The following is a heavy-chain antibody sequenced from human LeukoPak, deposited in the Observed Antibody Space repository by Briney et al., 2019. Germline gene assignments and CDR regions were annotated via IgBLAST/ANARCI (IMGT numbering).Heavy chain of an antibody. D-gene: IGHD1-26*01. J-gene: IGHJ4*02. CDR3: AKDAGPSGEGATPAD. Sequence: GGSLRLSCVASEFIFRNYAMTWVRQAPGKGLEWVSTIRHNGETTYFEDSVKGRFIISRDNTKNTLYLHMNSLRAEDTAVYFCAKDAGPSGEGATPADWGQGTLVTDSS. CDR2: IRHNGETT. V-gene: IGHV3-23*01. CDR1: EFIFRNYA.